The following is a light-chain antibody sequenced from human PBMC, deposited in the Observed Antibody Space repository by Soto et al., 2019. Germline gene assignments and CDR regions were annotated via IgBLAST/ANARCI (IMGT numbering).Light chain of an antibody. CDR1: QSVSSY. J-gene: IGKJ4*01. CDR2: DAS. CDR3: QQRSNWPLT. Sequence: EIVMTQSPAPLSVSPGEGATLSCRASQSVSSYLAWYQQKPGQAPRLIIYDASNRATGIPARFSGSGSGTDFTLTISSLEPEDFAVYYCQQRSNWPLTFGGGTKVDIK. V-gene: IGKV3-11*01.